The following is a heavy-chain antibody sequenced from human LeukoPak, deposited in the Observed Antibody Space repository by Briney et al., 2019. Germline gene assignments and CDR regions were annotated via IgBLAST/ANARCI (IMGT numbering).Heavy chain of an antibody. J-gene: IGHJ4*02. CDR2: IHYSGST. CDR1: GGSISSSTYY. Sequence: PSETLSLTCTVSGGSISSSTYYWGWIRQPPGKGLEWIGTIHYSGSTYYNPSLKSRVTISVDTSKNQFSLKLSSVTAADTAVYYCARQDYGSDYWGQGALVTVSS. CDR3: ARQDYGSDY. D-gene: IGHD4-17*01. V-gene: IGHV4-39*01.